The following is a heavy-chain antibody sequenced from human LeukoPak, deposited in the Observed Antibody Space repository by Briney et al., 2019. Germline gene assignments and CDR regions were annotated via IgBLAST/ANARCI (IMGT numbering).Heavy chain of an antibody. Sequence: GGSLRLSCAASRFTFNTYGMSWVRQAPGKGLEWVSGISGSGGATYYADSVKGRFTISRDDPHNTLYLQMNSLRAEDTAVYYCAKLYSGSYFDYWGQGTLVTVSS. V-gene: IGHV3-23*01. CDR3: AKLYSGSYFDY. D-gene: IGHD1-26*01. J-gene: IGHJ4*02. CDR2: ISGSGGAT. CDR1: RFTFNTYG.